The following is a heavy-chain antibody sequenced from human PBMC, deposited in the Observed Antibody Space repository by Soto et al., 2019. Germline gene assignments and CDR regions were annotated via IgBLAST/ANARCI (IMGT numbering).Heavy chain of an antibody. D-gene: IGHD6-25*01. V-gene: IGHV3-33*01. CDR2: IWNDGSNN. J-gene: IGHJ6*02. CDR1: GFTFNNYG. Sequence: QVQLVESGGGVVQPGRSLRLSCAASGFTFNNYGMHWVRQAPGKGLEWLAVIWNDGSNNYYANSVKGRFTISRDNSKNTLYLKMNSLRAEDAAAYYCARRQIPPPTRGAANARGGMDVWGQGTTVTVSS. CDR3: ARRQIPPPTRGAANARGGMDV.